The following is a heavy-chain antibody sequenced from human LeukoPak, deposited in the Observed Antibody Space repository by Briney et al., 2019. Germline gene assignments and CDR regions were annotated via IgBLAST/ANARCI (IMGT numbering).Heavy chain of an antibody. CDR1: GGSISSNNW. CDR2: IFYSGST. V-gene: IGHV4-4*02. D-gene: IGHD3-22*01. J-gene: IGHJ3*02. CDR3: AKSNGYGLIDI. Sequence: SETLSLTCAVSGGSISSNNWWSWVRQPPGKGLEWIGNIFYSGSTYYSPSLKSRVTISLDTSRNQFSLKLNSVTAADTAVYYCAKSNGYGLIDIWGQGTMVTVSS.